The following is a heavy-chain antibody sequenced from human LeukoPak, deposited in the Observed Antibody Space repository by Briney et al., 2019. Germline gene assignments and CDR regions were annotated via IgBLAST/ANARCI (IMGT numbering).Heavy chain of an antibody. J-gene: IGHJ3*02. V-gene: IGHV3-23*01. CDR1: GFTFSSYA. D-gene: IGHD6-19*01. CDR3: AKAPYSSGESSAFDI. Sequence: PGGSLRLSCAASGFTFSSYATSWVRQAPGKGLEWVSAISGSGGSTYYADSVKGRFTISRDNSKNTLYLQMNSLRAEDTAVYYCAKAPYSSGESSAFDIWGQGTMVTVSS. CDR2: ISGSGGST.